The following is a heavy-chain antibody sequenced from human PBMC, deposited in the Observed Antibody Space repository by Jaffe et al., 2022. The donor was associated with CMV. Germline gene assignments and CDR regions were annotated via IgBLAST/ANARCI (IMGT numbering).Heavy chain of an antibody. CDR3: ASYDFWSGYPLSSYFDL. Sequence: EVQLVESGGGLVQPGGSLRLSCAASGFTFSSYEMNWVRQAPGKGLEWVSYISSSGSTIYYADSVKGRFTISRDNAKNSLYLQMNSLRAEDTAVYYCASYDFWSGYPLSSYFDLWGRGTLVTVSS. D-gene: IGHD3-3*01. CDR2: ISSSGSTI. J-gene: IGHJ2*01. CDR1: GFTFSSYE. V-gene: IGHV3-48*03.